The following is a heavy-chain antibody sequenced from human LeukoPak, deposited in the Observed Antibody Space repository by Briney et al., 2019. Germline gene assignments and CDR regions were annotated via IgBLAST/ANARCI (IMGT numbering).Heavy chain of an antibody. CDR3: ARAGSNWSFDY. J-gene: IGHJ4*02. Sequence: SETLSLTCTVSGGSISSYYWSWIRQPPGKGLEWIGYIYYSGRTNYNPSLKSRVTMAVDTSKNQFSLKVSSVTAADTAVYYCARAGSNWSFDYWGQGTLVTVSS. CDR1: GGSISSYY. CDR2: IYYSGRT. V-gene: IGHV4-59*01. D-gene: IGHD6-13*01.